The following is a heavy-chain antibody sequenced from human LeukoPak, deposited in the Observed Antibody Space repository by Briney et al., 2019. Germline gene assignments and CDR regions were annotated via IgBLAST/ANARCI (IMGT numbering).Heavy chain of an antibody. D-gene: IGHD6-19*01. Sequence: SETLSLTCAVYGGSFRGYYWSWIRQPPGKGLEWIGEINHSGSTNYNPSLKSRVTISVDTSKNQFSLKLSSVTAADTAVYYCASARGEWLVRNWFDPWGQGTLVTVSS. CDR2: INHSGST. V-gene: IGHV4-34*01. CDR3: ASARGEWLVRNWFDP. CDR1: GGSFRGYY. J-gene: IGHJ5*02.